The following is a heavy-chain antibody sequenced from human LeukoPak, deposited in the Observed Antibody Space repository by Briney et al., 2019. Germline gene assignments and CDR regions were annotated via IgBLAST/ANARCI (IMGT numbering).Heavy chain of an antibody. Sequence: TVKLSCKVSGYTFTDYYMHCGPDAPGKGLGWMGLDDPEDGETINTEKSQGRVTITADTSTDTAYMERSSLRSEDTAVYYCATVDDILTGYSTTDYWGQGTLVTVSS. D-gene: IGHD3-9*01. V-gene: IGHV1-69-2*01. CDR3: ATVDDILTGYSTTDY. CDR2: DDPEDGET. CDR1: GYTFTDYY. J-gene: IGHJ4*02.